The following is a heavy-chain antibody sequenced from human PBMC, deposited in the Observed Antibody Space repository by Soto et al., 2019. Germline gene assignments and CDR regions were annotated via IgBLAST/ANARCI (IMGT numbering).Heavy chain of an antibody. V-gene: IGHV1-18*01. D-gene: IGHD3-16*01. Sequence: QVQLVQSGAEVKNPGASVKVSFKASGYTFTRYGIGWARRAHGQGLEWMGWINTYNGNTNYAQNVQGRVTLTTDTSTSTAYMELRSLRSNDTAIYYCAMVDVYVTPSPQDVWGQGTTVIVSS. CDR2: INTYNGNT. J-gene: IGHJ6*02. CDR3: AMVDVYVTPSPQDV. CDR1: GYTFTRYG.